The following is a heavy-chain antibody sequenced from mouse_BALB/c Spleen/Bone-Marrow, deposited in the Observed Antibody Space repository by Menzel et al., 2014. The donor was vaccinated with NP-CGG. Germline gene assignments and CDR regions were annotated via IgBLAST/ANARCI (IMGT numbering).Heavy chain of an antibody. Sequence: EVHLVESGGGLVQPKGSLKLSCAASGFTFNIYAMNWVRQAPRKGLEWVARISSKSTNYTTCYADSVKDRFTISSDDSQSMLCLQMNSLKTEDTAIYYCVRQDYDYPMDYWGQGTSVTVSS. D-gene: IGHD2-4*01. CDR2: ISSKSTNYTT. V-gene: IGHV10-1*01. CDR1: GFTFNIYA. CDR3: VRQDYDYPMDY. J-gene: IGHJ4*01.